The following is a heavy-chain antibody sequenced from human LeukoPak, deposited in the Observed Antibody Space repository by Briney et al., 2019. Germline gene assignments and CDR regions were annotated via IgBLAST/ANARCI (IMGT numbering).Heavy chain of an antibody. CDR2: IYYSGST. CDR1: GGSISSSSYY. J-gene: IGHJ5*02. CDR3: ARHLIVDYYDSSGYYYGWFDP. V-gene: IGHV4-39*01. Sequence: SETLSLTFTVSGGSISSSSYYWGWIRQPPGKGLEWIGSIYYSGSTYYNPSLKSRVTISVDTSKNQFSLKLSSVTAADTAVYYCARHLIVDYYDSSGYYYGWFDPWGQGTLVTVSS. D-gene: IGHD3-22*01.